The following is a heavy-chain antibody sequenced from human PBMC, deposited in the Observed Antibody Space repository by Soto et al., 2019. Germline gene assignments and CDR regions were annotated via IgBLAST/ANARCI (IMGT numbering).Heavy chain of an antibody. CDR3: ARDPMGRYYGSGRYYFDH. D-gene: IGHD3-10*01. CDR1: GFTFSSYA. Sequence: QVQLVESGGGVVQPGRSLRLSCAASGFTFSSYAVHWVRQAPGKGLEWVAVISYDGSNKYYADSVKGRFTISRDNSKNTLDLQMNRLRAEDKAVYYCARDPMGRYYGSGRYYFDHWGQGTLVTVSS. V-gene: IGHV3-30-3*01. CDR2: ISYDGSNK. J-gene: IGHJ4*02.